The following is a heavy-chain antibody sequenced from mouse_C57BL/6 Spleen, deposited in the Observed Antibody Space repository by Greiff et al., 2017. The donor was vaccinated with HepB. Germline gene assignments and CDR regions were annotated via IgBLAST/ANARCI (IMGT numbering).Heavy chain of an antibody. J-gene: IGHJ1*03. CDR3: ARQTITKYFDV. CDR1: GFTFSSYG. D-gene: IGHD2-4*01. Sequence: EVKLMESGGDLVKPGGSLKLSCAASGFTFSSYGMSWVRQAPDKRLEWVATISSGGSYTYYPDSVKGRFTISRDNAKNTLYLQMSSLKSEDTAMYYCARQTITKYFDVWGTGTTVTVSS. CDR2: ISSGGSYT. V-gene: IGHV5-6*01.